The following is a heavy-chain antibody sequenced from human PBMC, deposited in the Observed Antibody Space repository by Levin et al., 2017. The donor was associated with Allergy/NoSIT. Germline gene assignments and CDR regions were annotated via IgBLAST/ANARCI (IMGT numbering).Heavy chain of an antibody. CDR2: IYDGDTT. CDR1: GFIVSGNS. CDR3: ATATAVAGHGGAFDV. J-gene: IGHJ3*01. D-gene: IGHD6-19*01. Sequence: GGSLRLSCAASGFIVSGNSMTWVRQAPGKGLQWVSVIYDGDTTYYADSVEGRFTISRDNSKNTVYLQMNSLRSEDTAVYYCATATAVAGHGGAFDVWGQGTMVTVSS. V-gene: IGHV3-53*01.